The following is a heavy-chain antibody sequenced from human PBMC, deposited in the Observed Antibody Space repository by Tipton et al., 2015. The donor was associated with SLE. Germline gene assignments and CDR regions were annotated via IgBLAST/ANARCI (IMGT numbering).Heavy chain of an antibody. J-gene: IGHJ6*02. D-gene: IGHD6-19*01. CDR2: ISSSSSTI. CDR3: ARDCQWLAFGYYYGMDV. CDR1: GFTFSSYS. Sequence: GSLRLSCSASGFTFSSYSMNWVRQAPGKGLEWVSYISSSSSTIYYADSVKGRFTISRDNAKNSLYLQMNSLRDEDTAVYYCARDCQWLAFGYYYGMDVWGQGTTVTVSS. V-gene: IGHV3-48*02.